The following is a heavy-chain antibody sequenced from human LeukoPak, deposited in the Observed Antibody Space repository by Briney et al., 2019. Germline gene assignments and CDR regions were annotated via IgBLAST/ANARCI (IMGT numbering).Heavy chain of an antibody. Sequence: GGSLRLSCAASGFTFSDYYMSWIRQAPGKGLEWVSYISSSSSYTNYADSVKGRFTISRDNAKNSLYLQMSSLRAEDTAVYYCARTREGSADIDYWGQGTLVTVSP. D-gene: IGHD2-15*01. CDR2: ISSSSSYT. J-gene: IGHJ4*02. V-gene: IGHV3-11*06. CDR3: ARTREGSADIDY. CDR1: GFTFSDYY.